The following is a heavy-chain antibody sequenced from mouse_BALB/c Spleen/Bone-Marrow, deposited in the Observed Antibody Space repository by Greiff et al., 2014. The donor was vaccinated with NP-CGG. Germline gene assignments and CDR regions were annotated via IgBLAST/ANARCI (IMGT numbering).Heavy chain of an antibody. CDR1: GYSFTGYY. CDR2: IYPYNGVS. V-gene: IGHV1-31*01. CDR3: ESRGEYFDV. Sequence: VQLKESGPELVKPGASVKIPCKASGYSFTGYYMHWVKQSPGNSLDWIGYIYPYNGVSSYNQKFKGKATLTVDKSSSTAYMELRSLTSDDSAVYYCESRGEYFDVWGAGTTVTVSS. J-gene: IGHJ1*01.